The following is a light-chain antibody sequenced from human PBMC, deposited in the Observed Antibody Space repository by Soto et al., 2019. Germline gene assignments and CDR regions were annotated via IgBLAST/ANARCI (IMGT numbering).Light chain of an antibody. CDR1: QSVSNN. V-gene: IGKV3-15*01. CDR2: ATS. CDR3: QHYNNWPLT. J-gene: IGKJ4*01. Sequence: EVVMTQSPATLSVSPGERVTLSCRASQSVSNNLAWYQQKPGQAPRLLIYATSTRATSVPARFGGSGSGTEFSLTISSLQSEDFAVYYCQHYNNWPLTFGGGTKVEIK.